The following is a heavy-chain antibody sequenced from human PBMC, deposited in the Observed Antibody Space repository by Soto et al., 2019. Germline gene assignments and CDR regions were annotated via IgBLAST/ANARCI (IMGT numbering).Heavy chain of an antibody. CDR2: ISYDGSNK. Sequence: GGSLRLSCAASGFTFSSYGMHWVRQAPGKGLEWVAVISYDGSNKYCADSVKGRFTISRDNSKNTLYLQMNSLRAEDTAVYYCAKMRGPFDYWGQGTLVTVSS. V-gene: IGHV3-30*18. CDR1: GFTFSSYG. J-gene: IGHJ4*02. CDR3: AKMRGPFDY.